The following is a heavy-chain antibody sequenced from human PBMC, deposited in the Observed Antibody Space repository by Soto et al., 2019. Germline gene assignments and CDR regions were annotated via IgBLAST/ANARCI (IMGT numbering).Heavy chain of an antibody. Sequence: SETLSLTCTVSGGSISSGGYYWSWIRQHPGKGLEWIGYIYYSGSTYYNPSLKSRVTISVDTSKNQFSLKLSSVTAADTAVYYCARGSNITYYDFWSGYRNPYYFDYWGQGTLVTVSS. V-gene: IGHV4-31*03. CDR1: GGSISSGGYY. CDR2: IYYSGST. J-gene: IGHJ4*02. D-gene: IGHD3-3*01. CDR3: ARGSNITYYDFWSGYRNPYYFDY.